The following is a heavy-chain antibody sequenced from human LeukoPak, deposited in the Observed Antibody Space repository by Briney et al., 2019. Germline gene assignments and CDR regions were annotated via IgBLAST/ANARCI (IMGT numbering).Heavy chain of an antibody. Sequence: PGGSLRLSCAASGFTFSNYRILWVRQAPGKGLVWVSRTNGDGSGTTYADYVKGRFTISRDNAKNTLYLQMNSLKAEDTSVYESERDVCPKYYALDVWGQGTTVTASS. CDR3: ERDVCPKYYALDV. CDR2: TNGDGSGT. V-gene: IGHV3-74*01. J-gene: IGHJ6*01. D-gene: IGHD2/OR15-2a*01. CDR1: GFTFSNYR.